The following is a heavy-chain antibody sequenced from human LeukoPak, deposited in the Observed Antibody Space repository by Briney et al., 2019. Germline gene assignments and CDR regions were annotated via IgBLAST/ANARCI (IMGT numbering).Heavy chain of an antibody. Sequence: SETLSLTCSVSGGSISDYYWNWIRQPPGKGLEWIGYIYYSGSTTYNPSLKSRVTMSVDTAKNQFSLEVRSVTAADTAVYYCARGDFCSKSNCYLRPMDVWGKGTTVTVSS. CDR3: ARGDFCSKSNCYLRPMDV. J-gene: IGHJ6*03. CDR1: GGSISDYY. D-gene: IGHD3-3*01. CDR2: IYYSGST. V-gene: IGHV4-59*01.